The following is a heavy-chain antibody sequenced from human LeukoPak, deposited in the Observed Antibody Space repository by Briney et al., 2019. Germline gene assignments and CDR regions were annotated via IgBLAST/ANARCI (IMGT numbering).Heavy chain of an antibody. J-gene: IGHJ5*02. CDR1: GGTFSSCA. CDR3: ARRDLELGNWFDP. Sequence: SVKVSCKASGGTFSSCAISWVRQAPGQGLEWMGGIIPIFGTANYAQKFQGRVTITADESTSTAYMELSSLRSEDTAVYYCARRDLELGNWFDPWGQGTLVTVSS. D-gene: IGHD1-7*01. V-gene: IGHV1-69*13. CDR2: IIPIFGTA.